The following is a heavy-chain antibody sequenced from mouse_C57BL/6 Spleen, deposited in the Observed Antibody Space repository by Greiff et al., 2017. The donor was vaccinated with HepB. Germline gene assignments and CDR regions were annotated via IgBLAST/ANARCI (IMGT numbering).Heavy chain of an antibody. CDR1: GYSFTGYY. CDR3: AREGGSRSEAMDY. D-gene: IGHD1-1*01. Sequence: VQLKQSGPELVKPGASVKISCKASGYSFTGYYMNWVKQSPEKSLEWIGEINPSTGGTTYNQKFKAKATLTVDKSSSTAYMQLKSLTSEDSAVYHCAREGGSRSEAMDYWGQGTSVTVSS. V-gene: IGHV1-42*01. J-gene: IGHJ4*01. CDR2: INPSTGGT.